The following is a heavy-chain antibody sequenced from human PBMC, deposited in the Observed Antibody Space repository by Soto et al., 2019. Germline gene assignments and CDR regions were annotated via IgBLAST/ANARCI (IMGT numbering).Heavy chain of an antibody. V-gene: IGHV3-21*01. J-gene: IGHJ4*02. CDR2: ISSSSSYI. D-gene: IGHD5-12*01. CDR1: GFTFSSYS. CDR3: ARDGHGGYGSYYFDY. Sequence: GGSLRLSCAASGFTFSSYSMNWVRQAPGKGLEWVSSISSSSSYIYYADSVKGRFTISRDNAKNSLYLQMNSLRAEDTAVYYCARDGHGGYGSYYFDYWGQGTLVTVSS.